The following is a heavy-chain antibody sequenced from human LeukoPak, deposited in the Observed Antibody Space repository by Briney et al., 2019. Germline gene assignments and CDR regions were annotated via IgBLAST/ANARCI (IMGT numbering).Heavy chain of an antibody. CDR3: GRGSVGFGELNY. V-gene: IGHV3-30-3*01. J-gene: IGHJ4*02. D-gene: IGHD3-10*01. CDR2: ITYDGSNK. Sequence: PGGSLRLSCAASAFTFSSYAMHWVRQAPGKGLEWVAVITYDGSNKFYADSVKGRFTLSRDNSKNTLYLQMNSLRIEDTAVYYCGRGSVGFGELNYWGQGTLVTVSS. CDR1: AFTFSSYA.